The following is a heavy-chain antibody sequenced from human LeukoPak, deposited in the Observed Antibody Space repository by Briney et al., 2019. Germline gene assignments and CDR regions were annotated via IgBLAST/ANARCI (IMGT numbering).Heavy chain of an antibody. Sequence: PGRSLRLSCAASGFTFSSYGMHWVRQAPGKGLEWVAVISYDGSNKDYADSVEGRFTISRDNSKNTLYLQMNSLRAEDTAVYYCAKDSRNGDPFDYWGQGTLVAVSS. V-gene: IGHV3-30*18. CDR1: GFTFSSYG. CDR3: AKDSRNGDPFDY. D-gene: IGHD4-17*01. J-gene: IGHJ4*02. CDR2: ISYDGSNK.